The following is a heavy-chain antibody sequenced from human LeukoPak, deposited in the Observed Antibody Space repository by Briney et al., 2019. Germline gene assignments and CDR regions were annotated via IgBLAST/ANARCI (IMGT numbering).Heavy chain of an antibody. CDR2: ISDKGGST. V-gene: IGHV3-64*01. J-gene: IGHJ6*03. Sequence: GGSLRLSCAGSGFSLSSYSMHWVRQAPGKGLEYVSGISDKGGSTNYANSVKGRFIISRDNSQNTLFLQMVSLRAEDMAVYYCARGEAAVYYYYYLDVWGKGTTVTVSS. CDR3: ARGEAAVYYYYYLDV. CDR1: GFSLSSYS. D-gene: IGHD6-25*01.